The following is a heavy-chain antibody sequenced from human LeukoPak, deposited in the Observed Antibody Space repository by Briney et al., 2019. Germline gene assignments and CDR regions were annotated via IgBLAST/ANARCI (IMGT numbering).Heavy chain of an antibody. V-gene: IGHV4-38-2*02. CDR3: ARDSTYYYDSSGYYSQLTHFDY. CDR2: IYYSGST. D-gene: IGHD3-22*01. Sequence: SETLSLTCTVSGYSISSGYYWGWIRQPPGKGLEWIGSIYYSGSTYYNPSLKSRVTISVDTSKNQFSLKLSSVTAADTAVYYCARDSTYYYDSSGYYSQLTHFDYWGQGTLVTVSS. J-gene: IGHJ4*02. CDR1: GYSISSGYY.